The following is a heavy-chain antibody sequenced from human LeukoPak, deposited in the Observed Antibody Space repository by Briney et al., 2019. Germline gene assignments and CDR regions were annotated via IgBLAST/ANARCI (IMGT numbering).Heavy chain of an antibody. CDR2: IRYDGSNK. D-gene: IGHD2-2*01. CDR1: GFTFSSYG. V-gene: IGHV3-30*02. CDR3: ARTYCSSTSCLVDY. J-gene: IGHJ4*02. Sequence: GGSLRLSCAASGFTFSSYGMHWVRQAPGKGLEWVAFIRYDGSNKYYADSVKGRFTISRDNSKNTLYLQMNSLRAEDTAVYYCARTYCSSTSCLVDYWGQGTLVTVSS.